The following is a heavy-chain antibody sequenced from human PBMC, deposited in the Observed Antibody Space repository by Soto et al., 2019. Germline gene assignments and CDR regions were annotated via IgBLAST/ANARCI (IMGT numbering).Heavy chain of an antibody. CDR2: ISYDEMYT. D-gene: IGHD4-4*01. J-gene: IGHJ4*02. Sequence: QVQLVESGGGVVHPGRSLRLSCAASGLIFRSYGMHWVRQAPGKGLEWVALISYDEMYTYNRDSVKGRFTISRDNSKNTVYLQMNSLRPEDTGVYYCAKGWGNYIPFHQWGQGTLVSVSS. CDR3: AKGWGNYIPFHQ. CDR1: GLIFRSYG. V-gene: IGHV3-30*18.